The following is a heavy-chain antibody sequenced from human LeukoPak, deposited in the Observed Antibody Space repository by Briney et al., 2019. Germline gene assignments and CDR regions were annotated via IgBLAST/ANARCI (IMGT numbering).Heavy chain of an antibody. CDR3: ARGGYSYGYLDY. J-gene: IGHJ4*02. CDR1: GYTFTAYY. D-gene: IGHD5-18*01. CDR2: INPNSGGT. Sequence: GASVKVSCKASGYTFTAYYIRWVRQAPGQGLEWLGVINPNSGGTDYAQKFQGRVTMTRDTSISTAYMELSSLRSDDTAVYYCARGGYSYGYLDYWGQGTLVTVSS. V-gene: IGHV1-2*02.